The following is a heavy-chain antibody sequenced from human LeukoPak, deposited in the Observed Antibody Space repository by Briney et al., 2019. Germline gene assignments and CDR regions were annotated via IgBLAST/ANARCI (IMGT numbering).Heavy chain of an antibody. CDR3: ASVYSSGWYYFGY. Sequence: GGTLRLSCAASGFTLSSNYMSWVRQAPGKGLEWVSVIYSGGSTYYTHSLKGRFTISRDNSKNTLYPQMNTMTAEDTGPYYCASVYSSGWYYFGYWGQGTLVTVSS. CDR1: GFTLSSNY. CDR2: IYSGGST. D-gene: IGHD6-19*01. V-gene: IGHV3-53*01. J-gene: IGHJ4*02.